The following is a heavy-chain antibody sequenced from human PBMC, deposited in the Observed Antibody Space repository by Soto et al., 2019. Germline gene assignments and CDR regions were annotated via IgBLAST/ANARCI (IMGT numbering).Heavy chain of an antibody. D-gene: IGHD3-16*01. CDR2: IYYNGST. J-gene: IGHJ4*02. CDR1: GGSIISGGYY. V-gene: IGHV4-30-4*01. Sequence: QVQLQESGPGLLKPSQTLSLTCTVSGGSIISGGYYWSWIRQPPGKVLEWIGYIYYNGSTYYNPSLKSRVTISVDTSKNQFSLKLSSVTAADTAVYYCAREGEENGFDYWGQGTLVTVSS. CDR3: AREGEENGFDY.